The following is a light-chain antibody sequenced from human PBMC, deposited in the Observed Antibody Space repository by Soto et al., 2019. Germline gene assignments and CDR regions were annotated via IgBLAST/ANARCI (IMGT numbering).Light chain of an antibody. CDR1: QSINNW. CDR3: QQYNRYWT. Sequence: DIQMTQSPSFVSASAGDRVTITFRASQSINNWLAWYQQKPGKAPKLLIYDASTLESGVPSRFSGSGSGTEFTLTISSLQPDDFGTYYCQQYNRYWTFGQGTKVDIK. J-gene: IGKJ1*01. V-gene: IGKV1-5*01. CDR2: DAS.